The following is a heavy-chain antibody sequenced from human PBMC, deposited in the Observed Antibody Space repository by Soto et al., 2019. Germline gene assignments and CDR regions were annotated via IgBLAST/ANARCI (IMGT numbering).Heavy chain of an antibody. V-gene: IGHV4-31*03. Sequence: QVQLQESGPGLVKASQTLSLTCSVSGGSISSGGYYWSWIRQHPGKGLEWIGYMYYSGSTDHNPSLKRRVTLSVDTSKSQFSLRLSSVTAADTAVYYCARLRGERGYFDYWGQGTLVTVSS. CDR3: ARLRGERGYFDY. CDR1: GGSISSGGYY. D-gene: IGHD3-16*01. J-gene: IGHJ4*02. CDR2: MYYSGST.